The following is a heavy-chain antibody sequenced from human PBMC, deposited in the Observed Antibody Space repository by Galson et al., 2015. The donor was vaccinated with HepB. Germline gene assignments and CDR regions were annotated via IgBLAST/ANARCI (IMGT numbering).Heavy chain of an antibody. CDR3: AREADIQLSTSYFQH. Sequence: SLRLSCAASGFTFSSYSMNWVRQAPGKGLEWVSSISSSSSYIYYADSVKGRFTISRDNAKNSLYLQMNSLRAEDTAVYYCAREADIQLSTSYFQHWGQGTLVTVSS. J-gene: IGHJ1*01. CDR1: GFTFSSYS. V-gene: IGHV3-21*01. CDR2: ISSSSSYI. D-gene: IGHD5-18*01.